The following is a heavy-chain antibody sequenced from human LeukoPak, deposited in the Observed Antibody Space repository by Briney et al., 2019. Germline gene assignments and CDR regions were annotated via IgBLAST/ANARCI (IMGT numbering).Heavy chain of an antibody. J-gene: IGHJ6*03. CDR1: GGSISSSSYY. V-gene: IGHV4-39*01. D-gene: IGHD2-15*01. CDR3: ARQKIFMDV. CDR2: IYYSGST. Sequence: SETLSLTCTVSGGSISSSSYYWGWIRQPPGKGLEWIGSIYYSGSTYYNPSLKSRVTISVDTSKNQFSLKLSSVTAADTAVYHCARQKIFMDVWGKGTTVTVSS.